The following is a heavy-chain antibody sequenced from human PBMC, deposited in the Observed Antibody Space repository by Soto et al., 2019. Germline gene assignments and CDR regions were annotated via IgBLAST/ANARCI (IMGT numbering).Heavy chain of an antibody. J-gene: IGHJ4*02. CDR1: GFTFGSYP. D-gene: IGHD6-13*01. CDR2: ISTNGDST. Sequence: EVQLVESGGGLVQPGGSLRLSCAASGFTFGSYPMHWVRQAPGKGLEYVSAISTNGDSTFYANSVKGRFTISRDNSKNTLYLQMASLRAEDMGVYYCASEGMSRPRWVFDYWGQGTLVTASS. CDR3: ASEGMSRPRWVFDY. V-gene: IGHV3-64*01.